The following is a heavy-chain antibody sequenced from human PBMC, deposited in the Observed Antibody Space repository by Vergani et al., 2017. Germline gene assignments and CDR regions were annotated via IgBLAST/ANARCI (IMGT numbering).Heavy chain of an antibody. CDR1: GGTFSSYA. CDR3: ATKLYKRPFDYGRSLGY. J-gene: IGHJ4*02. Sequence: QVQLVQSGAEVKKPGSSVKVSCKASGGTFSSYAISWVRQAPGQGLEWMGRIIPILGIANYAQKFQGRVTITADKSTSTAYMELSSLGSEETAVYCCATKLYKRPFDYGRSLGYWGQGTLVTVSS. CDR2: IIPILGIA. D-gene: IGHD4-17*01. V-gene: IGHV1-69*04.